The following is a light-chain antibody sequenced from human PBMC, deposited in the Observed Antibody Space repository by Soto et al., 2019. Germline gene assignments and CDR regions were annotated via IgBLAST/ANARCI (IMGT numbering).Light chain of an antibody. CDR3: SSYTSSSTFLTV. CDR2: DVS. Sequence: QSVLTQPASVSGSPGQSITISCTGTSSDVGGYNYVSWYQQHPGKAPKLMIYDVSNRPSGVSNRFSGSKSGNTASLTISGLQAEDEADYYCSSYTSSSTFLTVFGGGTKLTV. V-gene: IGLV2-14*01. CDR1: SSDVGGYNY. J-gene: IGLJ2*01.